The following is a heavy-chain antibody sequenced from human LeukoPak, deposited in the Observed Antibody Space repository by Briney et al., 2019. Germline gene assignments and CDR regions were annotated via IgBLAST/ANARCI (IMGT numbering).Heavy chain of an antibody. CDR3: ARLFVDTAMGTADFGY. CDR1: GYSFTSYW. V-gene: IGHV5-10-1*01. CDR2: IDPSDSYT. J-gene: IGHJ4*02. D-gene: IGHD5-18*01. Sequence: PGESLRISCKGSGYSFTSYWISWVRQMPGKGLEWMGRIDPSDSYTNYSPSFQGHVTISADKSISTAYLQWSSLKAPDTAMYYCARLFVDTAMGTADFGYWGQGTLVTVSS.